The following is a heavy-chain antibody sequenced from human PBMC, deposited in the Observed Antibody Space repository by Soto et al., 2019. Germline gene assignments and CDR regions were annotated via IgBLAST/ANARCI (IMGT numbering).Heavy chain of an antibody. CDR3: ARDRGSYALDY. CDR1: GYTFTSYG. V-gene: IGHV1-18*01. CDR2: ISAYNGNT. Sequence: QVQLVQSGAEVKKPGASVKVSCKASGYTFTSYGISWVRQAPGQGLEWMGWISAYNGNTNYAQKPQGRVTMTTDTSTSKAYMELRRLRSDDTAVYYCARDRGSYALDYWGQGTLVTVSS. J-gene: IGHJ4*02. D-gene: IGHD1-26*01.